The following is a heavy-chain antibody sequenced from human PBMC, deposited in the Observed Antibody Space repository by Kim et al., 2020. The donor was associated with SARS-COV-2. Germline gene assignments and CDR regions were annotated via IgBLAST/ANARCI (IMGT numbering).Heavy chain of an antibody. J-gene: IGHJ6*02. V-gene: IGHV3-49*04. CDR2: IRSKAYGGTT. Sequence: GGSLRLSCTASGFTFGDYAMSWVRQAPGKGLEWVGFIRSKAYGGTTEYAASVKGRFTISRDDSKSIAYLQMNSLKTEDTAVYYCTRDRASSSWWDEDGMDVWGQGTTVTVSS. CDR1: GFTFGDYA. D-gene: IGHD6-13*01. CDR3: TRDRASSSWWDEDGMDV.